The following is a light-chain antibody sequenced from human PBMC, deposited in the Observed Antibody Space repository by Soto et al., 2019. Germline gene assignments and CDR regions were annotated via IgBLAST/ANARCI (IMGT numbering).Light chain of an antibody. Sequence: EIVLTQSPGSLSLSPGERATLSCTTSQSVSSNYLAWYQQKPGRAPRLLIYDASTGAAGIPGRFSGSGSGTDFTLTISGLEHEDFAVYYCQQYGASPATFGQGTKVQIK. CDR3: QQYGASPAT. V-gene: IGKV3-20*01. CDR2: DAS. J-gene: IGKJ1*01. CDR1: QSVSSNY.